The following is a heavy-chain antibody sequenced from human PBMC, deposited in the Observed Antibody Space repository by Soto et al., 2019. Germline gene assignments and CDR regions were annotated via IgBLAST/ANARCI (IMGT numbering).Heavy chain of an antibody. Sequence: ASVKVSCKASGYTFTGYFMHWVRQAPGQGLEWMGWINPNSGGTNYAQKFQGWVTMTRDTSTSTAYMELSRLRSDDTAVYYCARDRRYCSSTSCPYGMDVWGQGTTVTVSS. CDR2: INPNSGGT. CDR3: ARDRRYCSSTSCPYGMDV. CDR1: GYTFTGYF. V-gene: IGHV1-2*04. J-gene: IGHJ6*02. D-gene: IGHD2-2*01.